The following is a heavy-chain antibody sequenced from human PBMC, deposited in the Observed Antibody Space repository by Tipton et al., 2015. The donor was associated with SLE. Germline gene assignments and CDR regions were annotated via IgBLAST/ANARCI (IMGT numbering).Heavy chain of an antibody. J-gene: IGHJ4*02. CDR1: GFTVSSNY. CDR2: IYSGGST. CDR3: AREPLGDLMFDY. Sequence: GSLRLSCAASGFTVSSNYMSWVRQAPGKGLEWVSVIYSGGSTYYADSVKGRFTISRDNSKNTLYLQMNSLRAEDTAVYYCAREPLGDLMFDYWGQGTLVTVSS. D-gene: IGHD3-10*01. V-gene: IGHV3-53*01.